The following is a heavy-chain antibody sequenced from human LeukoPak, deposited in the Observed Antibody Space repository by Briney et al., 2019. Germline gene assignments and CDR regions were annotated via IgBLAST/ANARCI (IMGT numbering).Heavy chain of an antibody. CDR2: IYTSGST. CDR3: ARDCSGGSCYSWFDP. Sequence: SETLSLTCDVSGGSISSYYWSWIRQPAGKGLEWIGRIYTSGSTNYNPSLKSRVTMSVDTSKNQFSLKLSSVTAADTAVYYCARDCSGGSCYSWFDPWGQGTLVTVSS. CDR1: GGSISSYY. D-gene: IGHD2-15*01. V-gene: IGHV4-4*07. J-gene: IGHJ5*02.